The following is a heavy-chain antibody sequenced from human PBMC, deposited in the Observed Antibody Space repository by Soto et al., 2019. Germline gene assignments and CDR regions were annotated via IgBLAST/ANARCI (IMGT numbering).Heavy chain of an antibody. J-gene: IGHJ5*02. V-gene: IGHV4-38-2*01. CDR1: GYFISSGYY. CDR3: ARGHIVVVPTVGWFDP. D-gene: IGHD2-2*01. Sequence: AWETLSLTCAVSGYFISSGYYWGWIRQPPGKGLEWIGSMFHSGSTHYNPSLKSRVTISVDTSKSHFSLRLSSVTASDTAVYYCARGHIVVVPTVGWFDPWGQGTLVTVSS. CDR2: MFHSGST.